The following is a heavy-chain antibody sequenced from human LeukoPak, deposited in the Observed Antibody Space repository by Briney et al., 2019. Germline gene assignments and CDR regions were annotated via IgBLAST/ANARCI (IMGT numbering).Heavy chain of an antibody. CDR2: ISAYNGNT. D-gene: IGHD1-26*01. Sequence: ASVTVSCKASGYTFTSYGISWVRQAPGQGLEWMGWISAYNGNTNYAQKLQGRVTITTDTSTSTAYMELSSLRSEDTAVYYCAKSGEYFDYWGQGTLVTVSS. CDR3: AKSGEYFDY. CDR1: GYTFTSYG. V-gene: IGHV1-18*01. J-gene: IGHJ4*02.